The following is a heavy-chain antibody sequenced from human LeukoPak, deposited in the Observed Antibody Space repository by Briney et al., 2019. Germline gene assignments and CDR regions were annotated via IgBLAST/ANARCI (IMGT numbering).Heavy chain of an antibody. Sequence: SATLSLTCTVSGGSISSYYWNWIRQSAGKGLEGIRRINTSGSTNYNPSPRSRVTMSVNTSKNQFSLNLTSVAAADTAVYSCAREGGDPRWLDPWGQGTLVTVSS. J-gene: IGHJ5*02. CDR2: INTSGST. V-gene: IGHV4-4*07. D-gene: IGHD6-25*01. CDR3: AREGGDPRWLDP. CDR1: GGSISSYY.